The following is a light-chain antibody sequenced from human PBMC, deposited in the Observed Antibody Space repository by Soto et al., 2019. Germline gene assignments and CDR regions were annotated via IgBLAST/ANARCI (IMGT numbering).Light chain of an antibody. CDR1: ETVGTN. Sequence: IVMTQSPATLSASPGEGVTLSCRASETVGTNLAWYQQKPGQAPRLLIYGSSTRATGIPATFSGSGSGTEFTLTISSLQSEESAIYYCQQYNNWGLSFGGGTKVEIK. CDR2: GSS. V-gene: IGKV3D-15*01. CDR3: QQYNNWGLS. J-gene: IGKJ4*01.